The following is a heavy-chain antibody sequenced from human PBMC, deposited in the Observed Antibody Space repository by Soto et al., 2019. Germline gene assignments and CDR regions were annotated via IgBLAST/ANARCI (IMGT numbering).Heavy chain of an antibody. D-gene: IGHD3-22*01. J-gene: IGHJ2*01. Sequence: EVQLLESGGGLVQPGGSLRLSCEASGFTFSSYAMSWVRQAPGKGLEWVSAISGSGGSTHYVDSVKGRFTISRDNSKNTLYLEMNSLRAEDTAVYYCSVHSSGYCHWYFDLWGRGTLVTVSS. V-gene: IGHV3-23*01. CDR3: SVHSSGYCHWYFDL. CDR1: GFTFSSYA. CDR2: ISGSGGST.